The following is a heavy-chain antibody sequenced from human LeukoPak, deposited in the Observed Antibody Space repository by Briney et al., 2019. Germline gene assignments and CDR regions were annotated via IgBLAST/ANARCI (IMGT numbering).Heavy chain of an antibody. CDR3: ARDVGYCSSTSCYQGTWFDP. Sequence: SETLSLTCTVSGGSISSYYWSWIRQPPGKGLEWIGYIYYSGSTNYNPSLKSRVTISVDRSKNQFSLKLSSVTAADTAVYYCARDVGYCSSTSCYQGTWFDPWGQGTLVTVSS. CDR1: GGSISSYY. J-gene: IGHJ5*02. CDR2: IYYSGST. D-gene: IGHD2-2*01. V-gene: IGHV4-59*12.